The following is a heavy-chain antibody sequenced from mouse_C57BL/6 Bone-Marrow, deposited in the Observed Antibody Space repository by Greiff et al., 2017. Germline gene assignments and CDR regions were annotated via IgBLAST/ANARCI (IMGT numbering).Heavy chain of an antibody. J-gene: IGHJ2*01. CDR2: IYPRSGNT. CDR1: GYTFTSYG. V-gene: IGHV1-81*01. CDR3: ARNREGYITTVVADY. D-gene: IGHD1-1*01. Sequence: QVQLQQSGAELARPGASVKLSCKASGYTFTSYGISWVKQRTGQGLEWIGEIYPRSGNTYYNEKFKGKDTLTAAKSSSTAYMELRSLTAEDSADYFCARNREGYITTVVADYWGQGTTLTVSS.